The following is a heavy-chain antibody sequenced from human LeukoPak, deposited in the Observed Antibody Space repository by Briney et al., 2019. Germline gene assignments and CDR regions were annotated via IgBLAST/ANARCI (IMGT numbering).Heavy chain of an antibody. CDR3: ARDLGEGVVGATLRGDFQH. J-gene: IGHJ1*01. CDR1: GFTFSSYA. D-gene: IGHD1-26*01. V-gene: IGHV3-23*01. CDR2: ISGGDTT. Sequence: GGSLRLSCPVPGFTFSSYAMSWVRQAPGKGLEWVSTISGGDTTYYADSVKGRFTISRDNSKNTLYLQMNSLRAEDTAVYYCARDLGEGVVGATLRGDFQHWGQGTLVTVSS.